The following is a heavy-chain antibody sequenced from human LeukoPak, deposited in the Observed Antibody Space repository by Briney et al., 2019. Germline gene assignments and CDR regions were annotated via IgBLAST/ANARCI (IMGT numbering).Heavy chain of an antibody. Sequence: GGSLRLSCAASAFTFSSYWVSWVRQAPGKGLEWVANIKQDGSEKYYVGSVKGRFTISRDNAKNSLYLQMNSLMAEDTAVYYCATYIASAGPQPYYYYHYMDVWGKGTTVTVSS. V-gene: IGHV3-7*01. J-gene: IGHJ6*03. D-gene: IGHD6-13*01. CDR1: AFTFSSYW. CDR2: IKQDGSEK. CDR3: ATYIASAGPQPYYYYHYMDV.